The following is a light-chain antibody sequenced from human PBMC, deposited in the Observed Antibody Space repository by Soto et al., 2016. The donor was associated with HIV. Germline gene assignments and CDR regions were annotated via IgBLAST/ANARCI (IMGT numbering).Light chain of an antibody. CDR3: QTWDSSTVL. CDR2: QDN. J-gene: IGLJ2*01. V-gene: IGLV3-1*01. CDR1: NLGDKY. Sequence: SYELTQPPSVSVSPGQTASITCSGDNLGDKYVCWYQQKPGQSPVLFVYQDNKRPSGISERFSGSNSGTTATLTITGTQAMDEADYFCQTWDSSTVLFGGGTKLTVL.